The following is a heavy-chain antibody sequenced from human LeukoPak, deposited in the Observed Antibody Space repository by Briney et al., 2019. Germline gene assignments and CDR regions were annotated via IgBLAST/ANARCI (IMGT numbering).Heavy chain of an antibody. CDR3: ARPRLVVPAAPLLGY. CDR2: ISSSSSTI. D-gene: IGHD2-2*01. CDR1: GFTFSSYS. J-gene: IGHJ4*02. Sequence: GGSLRLSCAASGFTFSSYSMNWVRQAPGKGLEWVSYISSSSSTIYYADSVKGRFTTSRDNAKNSLYLQMNSLRAEDTAVYYCARPRLVVPAAPLLGYWGQGTLVTVSS. V-gene: IGHV3-48*04.